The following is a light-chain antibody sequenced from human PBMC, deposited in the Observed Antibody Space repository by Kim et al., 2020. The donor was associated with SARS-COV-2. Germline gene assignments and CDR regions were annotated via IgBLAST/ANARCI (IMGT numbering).Light chain of an antibody. J-gene: IGLJ3*02. CDR2: RSI. V-gene: IGLV3-9*01. CDR1: NIGTKG. CDR3: QVWDSTSVWV. Sequence: SYELTQPLSVSVALGQTAMITCGGDNIGTKGVHWYQRKPGQAPVLVIYRSINRPSGIPERCSGSNSGNTATLTISRAQAGDEADYYCQVWDSTSVWVFGGGTQLTVL.